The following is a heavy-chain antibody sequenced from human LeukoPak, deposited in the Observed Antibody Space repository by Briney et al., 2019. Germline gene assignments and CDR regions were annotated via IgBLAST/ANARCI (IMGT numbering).Heavy chain of an antibody. D-gene: IGHD3-3*01. CDR1: GYTFTGHY. V-gene: IGHV1-2*06. CDR2: INPNSGGT. Sequence: GASVKVSCKTSGYTFTGHYMHWVRQAPGQGLAWVGRINPNSGGTDYAQKFQGRVTMTRDTSISTAYMELSGLRSDDTAVYYCARDSSEGVRFLEWLAIDGMDVWGQGTTVTVSS. J-gene: IGHJ6*02. CDR3: ARDSSEGVRFLEWLAIDGMDV.